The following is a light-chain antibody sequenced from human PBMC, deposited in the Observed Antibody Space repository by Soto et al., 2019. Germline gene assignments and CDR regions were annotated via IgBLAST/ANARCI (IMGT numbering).Light chain of an antibody. Sequence: DIQRTQSPSSLSASVGDRVTITCRASQSISTSLNWYHQKPGKAPDLLIYGSYSFQSGVTSRFTGSGSGTDFTLTISDLQPEDFATYYRQENSSIPITFAQGTREEIK. CDR1: QSISTS. CDR2: GSY. J-gene: IGKJ5*01. CDR3: QENSSIPIT. V-gene: IGKV1-39*01.